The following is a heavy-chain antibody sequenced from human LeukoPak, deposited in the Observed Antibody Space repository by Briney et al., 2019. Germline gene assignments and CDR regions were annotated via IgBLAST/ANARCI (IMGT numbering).Heavy chain of an antibody. CDR1: GGSISSYY. J-gene: IGHJ6*03. Sequence: PSETLSLTCTVSGGSISSYYWSWIRQPPGKGLEWIGYIYDSGSTNYNPSLKSRVTISVDTSKNQFSLKLSFVTAADTAVYYCARVPRYYCYMDVWGKGTTVTVSS. V-gene: IGHV4-59*01. CDR2: IYDSGST. CDR3: ARVPRYYCYMDV.